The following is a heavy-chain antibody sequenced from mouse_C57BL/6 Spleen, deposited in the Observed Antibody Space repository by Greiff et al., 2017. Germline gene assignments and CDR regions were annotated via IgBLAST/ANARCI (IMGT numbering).Heavy chain of an antibody. V-gene: IGHV2-2*01. CDR2: IWSGGST. CDR3: ARNSRTGILYYAMDY. J-gene: IGHJ4*01. D-gene: IGHD4-1*01. CDR1: GFSLTSYG. Sequence: QVQLKESGPGLVQPSQSLSITCTVSGFSLTSYGVHWVRQSPGKGLEWLGVIWSGGSTDYNAAFISRLSISKDNSKSQFFFKMNSLQSEDTAIYYCARNSRTGILYYAMDYWGQGTSVTVSS.